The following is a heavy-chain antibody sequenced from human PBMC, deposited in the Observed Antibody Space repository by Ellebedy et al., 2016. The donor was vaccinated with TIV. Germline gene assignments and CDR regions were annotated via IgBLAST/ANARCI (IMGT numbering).Heavy chain of an antibody. V-gene: IGHV3-53*05. Sequence: PGGSLRLSCAASGFSVADSNMTWVRQAPGKGREWVSTLYRGGDTYYADSVKDRFTISRDNSKSTLYLQMRSLRTEDTAVYYCARVTRDVLYNIGGAFDIWGHGTMVTVS. CDR2: LYRGGDT. CDR1: GFSVADSN. CDR3: ARVTRDVLYNIGGAFDI. J-gene: IGHJ3*02. D-gene: IGHD5-24*01.